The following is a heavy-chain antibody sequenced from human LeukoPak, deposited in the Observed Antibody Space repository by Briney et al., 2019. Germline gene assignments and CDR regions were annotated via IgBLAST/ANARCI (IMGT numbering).Heavy chain of an antibody. CDR1: GGSISSSSYY. CDR3: ARHRYYYDSSGYYYQP. V-gene: IGHV4-39*01. CDR2: IYYSGST. J-gene: IGHJ5*02. Sequence: SETLSLTCTVSGGSISSSSYYWGWIRQPPGKVLEWIGSIYYSGSTYYNPSLKSRVTISVDTSKNQFSLRLSSVTAADTAVYYCARHRYYYDSSGYYYQPWGQGTLVTVSS. D-gene: IGHD3-22*01.